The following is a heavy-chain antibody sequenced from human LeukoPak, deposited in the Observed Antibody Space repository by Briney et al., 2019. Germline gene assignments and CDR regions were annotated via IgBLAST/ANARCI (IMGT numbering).Heavy chain of an antibody. CDR2: ISTSGATT. CDR1: GFTFKTYN. CDR3: ARDWGITMIRGVAQRGGFDK. Sequence: GGSLRLSCATSGFTFKTYNMNWVRQAPGKGLEWVAYISTSGATTHYAASLRGRFTISRDNDNASLHLQMDSLRDDGTAVYFCARDWGITMIRGVAQRGGFDKWGQGTLVTVSS. D-gene: IGHD3-10*01. J-gene: IGHJ4*02. V-gene: IGHV3-48*02.